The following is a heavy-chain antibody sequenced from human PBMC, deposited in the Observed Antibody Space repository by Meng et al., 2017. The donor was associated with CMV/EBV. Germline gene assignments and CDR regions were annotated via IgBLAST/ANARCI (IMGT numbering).Heavy chain of an antibody. CDR2: MNPNSGNT. CDR3: ATGKLWYYDSSGYGFDY. J-gene: IGHJ4*02. D-gene: IGHD3-22*01. V-gene: IGHV1-8*01. Sequence: ASVKVSCKASGYTFTSYDINWVRQATGQGLEWMGWMNPNSGNTGYAQKFQGRVTMTRNTSISTAYMELSSLRSEDTAVYYCATGKLWYYDSSGYGFDYWGQGTLVTVSS. CDR1: GYTFTSYD.